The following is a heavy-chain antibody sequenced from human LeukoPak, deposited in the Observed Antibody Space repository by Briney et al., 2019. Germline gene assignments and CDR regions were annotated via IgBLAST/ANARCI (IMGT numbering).Heavy chain of an antibody. CDR1: GGTFSSYA. Sequence: ASVKVSCKASGGTFSSYAISWVRQAPGQGLEWMGGIIPIFGTANYAQKFQGRVTITADESTSTAYMELSSLRSEDTAVYYCARRYYYGSGSYSMGFDPWGQGTLVTVS. CDR3: ARRYYYGSGSYSMGFDP. CDR2: IIPIFGTA. D-gene: IGHD3-10*01. J-gene: IGHJ5*02. V-gene: IGHV1-69*13.